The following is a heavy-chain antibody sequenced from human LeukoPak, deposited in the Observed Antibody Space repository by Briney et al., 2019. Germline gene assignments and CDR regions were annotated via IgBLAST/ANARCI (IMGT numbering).Heavy chain of an antibody. CDR2: ISAYNGNT. CDR3: ARARRYNWFDP. J-gene: IGHJ5*02. Sequence: ASVKVSCKASGYTFTSYGISWVRHAPGQGLEWMGWISAYNGNTNYAQRLQGRVTMTTDTSTSTAYMELRSLRSDDTAVYYCARARRYNWFDPWGQGTLVTVSS. V-gene: IGHV1-18*01. CDR1: GYTFTSYG.